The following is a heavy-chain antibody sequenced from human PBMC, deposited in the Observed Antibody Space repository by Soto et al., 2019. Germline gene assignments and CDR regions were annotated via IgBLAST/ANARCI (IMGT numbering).Heavy chain of an antibody. V-gene: IGHV3-64*01. CDR1: GFTLSGYA. CDR3: ARRARPDFYYMDV. CDR2: ISSNGVGT. Sequence: EVQLAESGGGLAQPGGSLRLSCAASGFTLSGYAMEWVRQAPGKGLEYVSGISSNGVGTYYANSVQGRFTISRDNSKNTVELQMGSLRPEDMAVYYCARRARPDFYYMDVWGKGTTVTVSS. J-gene: IGHJ6*03. D-gene: IGHD6-6*01.